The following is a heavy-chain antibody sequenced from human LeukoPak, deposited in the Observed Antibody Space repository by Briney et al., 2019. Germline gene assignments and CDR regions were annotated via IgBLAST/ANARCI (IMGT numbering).Heavy chain of an antibody. CDR3: ARSYSSSFYYYYYYMDV. Sequence: GGSLRLSCAASGFTFSSYAMHWVRQAPGKGLEYVSAISSNGGSTYYANSVKGRFTISRDNSKNTLYLQMGSLRAEDMAVYYCARSYSSSFYYYYYYMDVWGKGTTVTVSS. CDR2: ISSNGGST. D-gene: IGHD6-6*01. CDR1: GFTFSSYA. J-gene: IGHJ6*03. V-gene: IGHV3-64*01.